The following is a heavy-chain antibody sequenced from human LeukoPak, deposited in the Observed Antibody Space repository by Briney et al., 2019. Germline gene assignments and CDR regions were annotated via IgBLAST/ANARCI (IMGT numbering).Heavy chain of an antibody. CDR3: AREGDGDYGYYFDY. CDR1: GDSISEYY. J-gene: IGHJ4*02. D-gene: IGHD4-17*01. CDR2: VYYSGST. Sequence: SETLSLTCTVSGDSISEYYWSWIRQPPGKGLEWIGEVYYSGSTHYNPSLKSRVTISVDTSKNQFSLKLSSVTAADTAVYYCAREGDGDYGYYFDYWGQGTLVTVSS. V-gene: IGHV4-59*12.